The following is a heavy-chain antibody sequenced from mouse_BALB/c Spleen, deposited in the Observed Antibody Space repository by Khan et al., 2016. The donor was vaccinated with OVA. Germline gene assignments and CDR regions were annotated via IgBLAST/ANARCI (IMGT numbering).Heavy chain of an antibody. Sequence: QVQLQQSGAELAKPGASVKMSCKASGYTFTTYWMHWVKQRPGQGLEWIGYINPTSGYTDYNEKFKDRATLSAAKSSSTAYMQLSSLTSEDSAVYYCTRERIDYWGQGTTLTVSS. J-gene: IGHJ2*01. V-gene: IGHV1-7*01. CDR3: TRERIDY. CDR1: GYTFTTYW. CDR2: INPTSGYT.